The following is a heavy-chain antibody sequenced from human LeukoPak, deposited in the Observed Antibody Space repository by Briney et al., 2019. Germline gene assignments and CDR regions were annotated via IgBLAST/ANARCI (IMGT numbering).Heavy chain of an antibody. Sequence: VPRKRSGYSFTNYWSVWLRQIPGKGREGTGMIYPRDSDTRYSPSFQVQVTISADKSISTAYLQWSCLKGSDTARYYCALPPTDYGEDYFDYWGQGTLVTVSS. J-gene: IGHJ4*02. D-gene: IGHD4-17*01. CDR1: GYSFTNYW. V-gene: IGHV5-51*01. CDR2: IYPRDSDT. CDR3: ALPPTDYGEDYFDY.